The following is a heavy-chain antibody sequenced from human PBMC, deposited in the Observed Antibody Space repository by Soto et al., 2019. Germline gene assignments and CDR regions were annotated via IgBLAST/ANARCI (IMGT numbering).Heavy chain of an antibody. CDR2: IKKDGSEK. CDR1: GFTFSAYW. Sequence: VQLVESGGTLVQPGASLRLSCAASGFTFSAYWMSWVRQAPGKGLEWVANIKKDGSEKYYVDSVKGRFIVSRDNAKNSLYLQMNSLRAEDTAVYYCARDGIGGDWNTDFWGQGTLVTVSS. V-gene: IGHV3-7*01. D-gene: IGHD2-21*02. J-gene: IGHJ4*02. CDR3: ARDGIGGDWNTDF.